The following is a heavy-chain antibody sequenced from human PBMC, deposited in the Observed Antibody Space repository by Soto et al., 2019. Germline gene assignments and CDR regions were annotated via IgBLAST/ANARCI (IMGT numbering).Heavy chain of an antibody. CDR3: AGSVYSDYDFWSGYPTNWFDP. CDR1: GGSISSYY. J-gene: IGHJ5*02. V-gene: IGHV4-59*01. Sequence: PSETLSLTCTVSGGSISSYYWSWIRQPPGKGLEWIGYIYYSGSTNYNPSLKSRVTISVDTSKNQFSLKLSSVTAADTAVYYCAGSVYSDYDFWSGYPTNWFDPWGQGTLVTVSS. D-gene: IGHD3-3*01. CDR2: IYYSGST.